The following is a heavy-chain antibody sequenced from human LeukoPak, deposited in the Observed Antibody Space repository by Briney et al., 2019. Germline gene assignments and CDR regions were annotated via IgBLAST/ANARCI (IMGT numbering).Heavy chain of an antibody. D-gene: IGHD3-3*01. V-gene: IGHV4-34*01. CDR1: GGSFSGYY. J-gene: IGHJ4*02. CDR2: INHSGST. Sequence: SETLSLTCAVYGGSFSGYYWSWIRQPPGKGLEWIGEINHSGSTNYNPSPKSRVTISVDTSKNQFSLKLSSVTAADTAVYYCARGARFLEWLLWRGYYFDYWGQGTLVTVSS. CDR3: ARGARFLEWLLWRGYYFDY.